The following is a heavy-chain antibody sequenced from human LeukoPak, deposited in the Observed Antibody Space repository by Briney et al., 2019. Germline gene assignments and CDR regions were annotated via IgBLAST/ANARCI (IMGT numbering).Heavy chain of an antibody. CDR2: ISSSGSTT. CDR3: AREQQLASYNWFDP. D-gene: IGHD6-13*01. CDR1: GFTFSSYE. J-gene: IGHJ5*02. V-gene: IGHV3-48*03. Sequence: PGGSLRLSCAASGFTFSSYEMNWVRQAPGKGLEWVSYISSSGSTTYYADSVKGRFTISRDNAKNSLYLQMNSLRAEDTAVYYCAREQQLASYNWFDPWGQGTLVTVSS.